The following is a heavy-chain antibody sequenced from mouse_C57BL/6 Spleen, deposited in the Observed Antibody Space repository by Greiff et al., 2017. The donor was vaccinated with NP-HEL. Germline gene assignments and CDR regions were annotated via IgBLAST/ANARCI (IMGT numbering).Heavy chain of an antibody. CDR2: FYPGSGSI. J-gene: IGHJ3*01. CDR3: ARHPYYYGSSSAWFAY. D-gene: IGHD1-1*01. CDR1: GYTFTEYT. Sequence: VKLVESGAELVKPGASVKLSCKASGYTFTEYTIHWVKQRSGQGLEWIGWFYPGSGSIKYNEKFKDKATLTADKSSSTVYMELSRLTSEDSAVYFCARHPYYYGSSSAWFAYWGQGTLVTVSA. V-gene: IGHV1-62-2*01.